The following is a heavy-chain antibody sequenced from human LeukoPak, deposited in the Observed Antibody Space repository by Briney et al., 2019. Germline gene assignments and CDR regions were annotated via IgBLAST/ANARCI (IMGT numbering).Heavy chain of an antibody. CDR1: GYTFTGYY. CDR2: ISAYNGNT. D-gene: IGHD1-1*01. J-gene: IGHJ4*02. V-gene: IGHV1-18*04. CDR3: ARELERIIYDY. Sequence: SVKVSCKASGYTFTGYYMHWVRQAPGQGLEWMGWISAYNGNTNYAQKLQGRVTMTTDTSTSTAYMELRSLRSDDTAVYYCARELERIIYDYWGQGTLVTVSS.